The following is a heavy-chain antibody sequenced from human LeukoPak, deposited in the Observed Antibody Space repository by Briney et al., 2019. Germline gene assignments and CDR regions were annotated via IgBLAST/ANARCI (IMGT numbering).Heavy chain of an antibody. V-gene: IGHV1-2*02. CDR1: GYTFSGYY. CDR3: ARVQSESRWFDP. Sequence: ASVKVSCKASGYTFSGYYMHWVRQAPGQGLEWMGWINPNSGGTNYAQKFQGRVTMTRDTSISTAYMELSRLRSDDTAVYYCARVQSESRWFDPWGQGTLVTVSS. CDR2: INPNSGGT. J-gene: IGHJ5*02.